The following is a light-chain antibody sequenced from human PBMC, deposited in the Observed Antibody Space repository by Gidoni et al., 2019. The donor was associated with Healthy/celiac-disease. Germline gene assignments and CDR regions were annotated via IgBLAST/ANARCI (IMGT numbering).Light chain of an antibody. CDR3: QQYGSSPQCT. Sequence: EIVLTQSPGNLSLSPGERAALSCRASQSVSSSYLAWYQQKHGQAPRHLIYGASSRATCIPDRFSGSGSGTDFILTISSLEPADFAVYYCQQYGSSPQCTFGQXTKLEIK. CDR2: GAS. J-gene: IGKJ2*02. V-gene: IGKV3-20*01. CDR1: QSVSSSY.